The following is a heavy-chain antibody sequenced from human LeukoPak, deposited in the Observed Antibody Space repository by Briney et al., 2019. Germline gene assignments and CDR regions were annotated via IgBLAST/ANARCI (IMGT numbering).Heavy chain of an antibody. Sequence: GGSLRLSCAASGFTVSSNYMSWVRQARGKGLEWVSVIYSGGSTYYADSVKGRFTISRDNSKNTLYLQMNSLRAEDTAVYYCARGHRYYYMDVWGKGTTVTISS. J-gene: IGHJ6*03. CDR1: GFTVSSNY. CDR3: ARGHRYYYMDV. V-gene: IGHV3-53*01. CDR2: IYSGGST.